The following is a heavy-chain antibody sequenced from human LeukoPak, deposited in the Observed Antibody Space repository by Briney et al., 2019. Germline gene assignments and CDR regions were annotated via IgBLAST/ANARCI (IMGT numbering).Heavy chain of an antibody. D-gene: IGHD5-24*01. J-gene: IGHJ4*02. Sequence: NPSETLSLTCGVSGYSISSGYYWGWIRPPPGRGLEWIGSIYHSGSTYYNPSLKSRVTISVDTSKNQFSLKLSSVTAADTAVYYCARWLQLIGYDYWGQGTLVTVSS. V-gene: IGHV4-38-2*01. CDR3: ARWLQLIGYDY. CDR2: IYHSGST. CDR1: GYSISSGYY.